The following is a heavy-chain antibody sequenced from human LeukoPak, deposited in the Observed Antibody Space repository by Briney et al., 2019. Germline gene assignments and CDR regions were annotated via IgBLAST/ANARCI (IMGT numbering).Heavy chain of an antibody. CDR1: GYSISSGYY. D-gene: IGHD6-13*01. J-gene: IGHJ2*01. V-gene: IGHV4-38-2*02. Sequence: PSETLSLTCAVSGYSISSGYYWGWIRQPPGKGLEWIGSIYHSGNTFYNPSLKSRVTISLDTSKNQFSLTLSSVTAADTALYYCARDPRSTYSTTWYGGWYSDLWGRGTLVTVSS. CDR2: IYHSGNT. CDR3: ARDPRSTYSTTWYGGWYSDL.